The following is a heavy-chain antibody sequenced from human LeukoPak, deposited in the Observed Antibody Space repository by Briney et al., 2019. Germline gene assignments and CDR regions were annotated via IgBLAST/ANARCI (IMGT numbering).Heavy chain of an antibody. V-gene: IGHV3-30*18. CDR2: ISYDRSNK. D-gene: IGHD3-3*01. J-gene: IGHJ4*02. CDR3: AKSYYDFWSGYYQTFDY. Sequence: GGSLRLSCAASGFIFSNYGMHWVRQAPGKGLEWVAVISYDRSNKYYADSVKGRFTISRDNSKNTLYLQMNSLRAEDTAVYYCAKSYYDFWSGYYQTFDYWGQGTLVTVSS. CDR1: GFIFSNYG.